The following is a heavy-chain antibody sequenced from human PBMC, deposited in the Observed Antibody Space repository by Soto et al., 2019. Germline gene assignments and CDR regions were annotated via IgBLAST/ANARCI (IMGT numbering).Heavy chain of an antibody. CDR1: CGSISSYY. J-gene: IGHJ6*02. D-gene: IGHD4-4*01. CDR2: IYYSGST. CDR3: ASSFGGNYGYYYYGMDV. V-gene: IGHV4-59*01. Sequence: SETLSLTCTVSCGSISSYYWSWIRQPPGKGLEWIGYIYYSGSTNYNPSLKSRVTISVDTSKNQFSLKLSSVTAADTAVYYCASSFGGNYGYYYYGMDVWGQGTTVTVSS.